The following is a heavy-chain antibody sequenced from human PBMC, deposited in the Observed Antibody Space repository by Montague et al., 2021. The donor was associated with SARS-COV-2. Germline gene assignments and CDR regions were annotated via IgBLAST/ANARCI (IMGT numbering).Heavy chain of an antibody. V-gene: IGHV3-53*01. J-gene: IGHJ6*03. Sequence: SLRLSCAASGFIVSNTYMSWVRQAPGKSLDWVSIIYSSGDTYYADSVKGRFTISRDTSKNTLFLQMNSLGAEDTAVYYCARVPGTAVAAAIRHYYYYMDVWGKGTTVTVSS. CDR1: GFIVSNTY. CDR2: IYSSGDT. D-gene: IGHD2-2*01. CDR3: ARVPGTAVAAAIRHYYYYMDV.